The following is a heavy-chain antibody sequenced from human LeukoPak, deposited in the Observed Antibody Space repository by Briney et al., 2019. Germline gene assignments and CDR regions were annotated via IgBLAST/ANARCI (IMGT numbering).Heavy chain of an antibody. Sequence: ASVKVSCKASGYTFTSYAMNWVRQAPGQGLEWMGWISAYNGNTNYAQKLQGRVTMTTDTSTSTAYMELRSLRSDDTAVYYCASIGYCSGGSCYSRWKWEDYWGQGTLVTVSS. CDR2: ISAYNGNT. D-gene: IGHD2-15*01. CDR1: GYTFTSYA. CDR3: ASIGYCSGGSCYSRWKWEDY. J-gene: IGHJ4*02. V-gene: IGHV1-18*01.